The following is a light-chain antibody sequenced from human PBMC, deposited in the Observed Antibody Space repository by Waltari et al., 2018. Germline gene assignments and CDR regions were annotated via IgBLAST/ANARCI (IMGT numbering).Light chain of an antibody. V-gene: IGLV3-19*01. CDR3: GSYADTSTWV. Sequence: SAELTQDPAVSVALGQTVRITCQGDSLRSYYASWYQRHPGKAPKLIIYDVNKRPSGVPDRFLGSKSGNTASLTVSGLQVEDEGDYYCGSYADTSTWVFGGGTSLTVL. J-gene: IGLJ3*02. CDR2: DVN. CDR1: SLRSYY.